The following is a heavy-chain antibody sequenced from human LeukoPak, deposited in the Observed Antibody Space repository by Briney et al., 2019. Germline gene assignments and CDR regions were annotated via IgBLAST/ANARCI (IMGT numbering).Heavy chain of an antibody. J-gene: IGHJ3*02. Sequence: GGSLRLSCAASGFTFSSYGMHWVRQAPGKGLEWVAVISYDGSNKYYADSVKGRFTISRDNSKNTLYLQMNSLRAEDTAVYYCARDRGRYYYGSGSYLGAFDIWGQGTMVTVSS. V-gene: IGHV3-30-3*01. D-gene: IGHD3-10*01. CDR2: ISYDGSNK. CDR1: GFTFSSYG. CDR3: ARDRGRYYYGSGSYLGAFDI.